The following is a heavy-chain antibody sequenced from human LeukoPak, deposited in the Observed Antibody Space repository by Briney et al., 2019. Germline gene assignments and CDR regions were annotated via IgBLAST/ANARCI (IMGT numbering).Heavy chain of an antibody. Sequence: SETLSLTCTVSGYSISSGYYWGWLRQPPGKGLEWIGSIYHSGGTNYNPSLKSRVTISVDTSKNQFSLKLSSVTAADTAVYYCARLVGYYYDSSGYWGQGTLVTVSS. CDR3: ARLVGYYYDSSGY. D-gene: IGHD3-22*01. CDR1: GYSISSGYY. CDR2: IYHSGGT. V-gene: IGHV4-38-2*02. J-gene: IGHJ4*02.